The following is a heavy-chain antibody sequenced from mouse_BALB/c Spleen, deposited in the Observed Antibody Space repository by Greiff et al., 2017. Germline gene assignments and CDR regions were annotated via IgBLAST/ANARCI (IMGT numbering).Heavy chain of an antibody. CDR1: GFTFSSYT. J-gene: IGHJ3*01. CDR2: ISSGGSYT. V-gene: IGHV5-6-4*01. Sequence: EVHLVESGGGLVKPGGSLKLSCAASGFTFSSYTMSWVRQTPEKRLEWVATISSGGSYTYYPDSVKGRFTISRDNAKNTLYLQMSSLKSEDTAMYYCTRVYYDYDGVPGFAYWGQGTLVTVSA. CDR3: TRVYYDYDGVPGFAY. D-gene: IGHD2-4*01.